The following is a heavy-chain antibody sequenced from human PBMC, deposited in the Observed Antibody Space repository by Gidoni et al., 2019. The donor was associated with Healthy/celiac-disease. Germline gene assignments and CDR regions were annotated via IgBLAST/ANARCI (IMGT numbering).Heavy chain of an antibody. D-gene: IGHD6-19*01. Sequence: QLQLQESGPGLVKPSETRSLTCTVSGGSISSSSYYWGWIRQPPGKGLEWIGSIYYSGRTYYNPSLKSRVTISVDTSKNQFSLKLSSVTAADTAVYYCASLAVAGYIDYWGQGTLVTVSS. CDR1: GGSISSSSYY. CDR3: ASLAVAGYIDY. J-gene: IGHJ4*02. V-gene: IGHV4-39*01. CDR2: IYYSGRT.